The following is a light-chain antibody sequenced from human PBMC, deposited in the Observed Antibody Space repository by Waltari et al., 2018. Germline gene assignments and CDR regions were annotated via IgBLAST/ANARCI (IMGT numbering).Light chain of an antibody. CDR3: AAWDDSLSGRGV. J-gene: IGLJ3*02. CDR1: SSNIGSNY. Sequence: QSVLTQPPSASGTPGQRVTISCSGSSSNIGSNYVYWYQQLPGTAPKPLTYRNNQRPSGVPDRFSGSKSGTSASLAISGLRSEDEADYYCAAWDDSLSGRGVFGGGTKLTVL. V-gene: IGLV1-47*01. CDR2: RNN.